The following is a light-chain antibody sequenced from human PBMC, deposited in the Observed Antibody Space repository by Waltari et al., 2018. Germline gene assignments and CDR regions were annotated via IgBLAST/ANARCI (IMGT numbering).Light chain of an antibody. J-gene: IGKJ4*01. Sequence: DIVLTQSPAILSLSPGERPSLSCRASQSVTNYLAWYQQKPGQAPRLLIYDTSNRATGIPARFSGSGFATDFTLTISSLEPDDFAVYYCQQRRNWPLTFGGGTKVEIK. CDR2: DTS. CDR1: QSVTNY. CDR3: QQRRNWPLT. V-gene: IGKV3-11*01.